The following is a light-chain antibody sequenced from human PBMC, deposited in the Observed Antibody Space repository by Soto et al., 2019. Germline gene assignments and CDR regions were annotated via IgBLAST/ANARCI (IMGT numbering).Light chain of an antibody. CDR2: DVS. J-gene: IGLJ2*01. V-gene: IGLV2-14*01. CDR3: NSYTRSSTLVV. CDR1: SSDVGGYNY. Sequence: QSVLTQPASVSGSPGQSITISCTGTSSDVGGYNYVSWYQQHPGKAPKLIIYDVSNRPSGVSNRFSGSKSGNTASLTISGLQAEDEADYYCNSYTRSSTLVVFGGGTKVTVL.